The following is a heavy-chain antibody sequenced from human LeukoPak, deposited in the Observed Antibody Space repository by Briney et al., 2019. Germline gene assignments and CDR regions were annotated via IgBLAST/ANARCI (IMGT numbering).Heavy chain of an antibody. D-gene: IGHD6-19*01. V-gene: IGHV3-21*01. CDR3: ARGYSSGWSAFDY. CDR2: ISSTSSYI. J-gene: IGHJ4*02. CDR1: GFTFSSYY. Sequence: PGGSLRLSCAASGFTFSSYYMNWVRQAPGGGLEWVSSISSTSSYIYYADSVKGRFTISRDNADNSLYLQMNSLRAEDTAVYYCARGYSSGWSAFDYWGQGTLVTVSS.